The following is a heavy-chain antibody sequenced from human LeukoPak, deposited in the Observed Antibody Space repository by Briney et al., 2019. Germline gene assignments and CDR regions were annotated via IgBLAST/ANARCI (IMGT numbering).Heavy chain of an antibody. CDR1: GGSFSGYY. CDR3: ARTLGYGMDV. D-gene: IGHD3-16*01. Sequence: PSETLSLTCAVYGGSFSGYYWSWIRQPPGKGLEWIGEINHSGSTNYNPSLKSRVTISVDTSKNQFSLKLSSVTAADTAVYYCARTLGYGMDVWGQGTTVTVSS. V-gene: IGHV4-34*01. CDR2: INHSGST. J-gene: IGHJ6*02.